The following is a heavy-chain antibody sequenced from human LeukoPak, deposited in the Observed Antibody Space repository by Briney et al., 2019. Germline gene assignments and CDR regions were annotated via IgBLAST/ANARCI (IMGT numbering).Heavy chain of an antibody. CDR2: IYYSGST. Sequence: TSETLSLTCTVSGYSISSGYYWGWIRQPPGKGLEWIGYIYYSGSTNYKSSLKSRVTISVDTSKNQFSLKLSSVTAADTAVYYCARVRGAIVAHNWFDRWGQGTLVTVSS. V-gene: IGHV4-61*01. J-gene: IGHJ5*02. D-gene: IGHD5-12*01. CDR1: GYSISSGYY. CDR3: ARVRGAIVAHNWFDR.